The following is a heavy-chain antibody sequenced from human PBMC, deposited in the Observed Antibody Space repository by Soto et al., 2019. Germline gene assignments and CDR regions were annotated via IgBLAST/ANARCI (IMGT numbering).Heavy chain of an antibody. D-gene: IGHD5-18*01. V-gene: IGHV3-30-3*01. Sequence: PGGSLRLSCAASGFTFSSYAMHWVRQAPGKGLEWVAVISYDGSNKYYADSVKGRFTISRDNSKNTLYLQMNSLRAEDTAVYYCAKPMFSPTWIQPHYYYYYGMDVWGQGTTVTVSS. CDR1: GFTFSSYA. CDR2: ISYDGSNK. CDR3: AKPMFSPTWIQPHYYYYYGMDV. J-gene: IGHJ6*02.